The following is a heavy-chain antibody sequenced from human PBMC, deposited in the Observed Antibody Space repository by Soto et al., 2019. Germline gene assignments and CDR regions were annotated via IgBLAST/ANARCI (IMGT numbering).Heavy chain of an antibody. J-gene: IGHJ4*02. D-gene: IGHD6-13*01. CDR2: IIPIFGTA. CDR1: GGTFSSYA. Sequence: SVKVSCKASGGTFSSYAISWVRQAPGQGLEWMGGIIPIFGTANYAQKFQGRVTITADESTSTAYMELSSLRSEDTAVYYCARAASYSSSWYSGLDYWGQGTLVTVSS. CDR3: ARAASYSSSWYSGLDY. V-gene: IGHV1-69*13.